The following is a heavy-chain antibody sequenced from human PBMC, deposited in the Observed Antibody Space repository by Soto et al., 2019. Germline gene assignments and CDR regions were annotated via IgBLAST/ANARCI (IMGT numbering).Heavy chain of an antibody. D-gene: IGHD3-10*01. CDR2: IDGSGGMT. CDR3: VKNSGWFNP. CDR1: GFTFGTTD. Sequence: QLLQSGGGLVQPGGSLTLSCAASGFTFGTTDMSWVRQAPGEGLEWVSPIDGSGGMTYYADSVKGRFTISRDNSRNPVYLQMNSLRGDDTALYYCVKNSGWFNPWGQGALVTVSS. V-gene: IGHV3-23*01. J-gene: IGHJ5*02.